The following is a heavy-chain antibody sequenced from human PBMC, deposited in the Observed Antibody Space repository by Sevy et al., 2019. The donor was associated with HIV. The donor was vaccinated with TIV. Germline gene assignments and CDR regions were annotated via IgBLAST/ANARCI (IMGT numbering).Heavy chain of an antibody. CDR2: IYYSGST. CDR1: GGSISSYY. D-gene: IGHD3-10*01. V-gene: IGHV4-59*01. J-gene: IGHJ6*02. Sequence: SETLSLTCTVSGGSISSYYWSWIRQPPGKGLEWIGYIYYSGSTNYNPSLKSRVTISVDTSKNQFSLKLSSVTAADTAVYYCARDRLLWSERGLKQNYYYYGMDVWGQGTTVTVSS. CDR3: ARDRLLWSERGLKQNYYYYGMDV.